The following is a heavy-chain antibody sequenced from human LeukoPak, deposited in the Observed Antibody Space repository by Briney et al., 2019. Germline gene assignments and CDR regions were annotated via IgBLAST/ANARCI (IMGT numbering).Heavy chain of an antibody. CDR1: GGSISDYY. Sequence: SETLSLTCTVSGGSISDYYWSWIRRPPGMGLEWIGYIYYNGNTNYNPSLKSRVTISVDTSKNQFSLKLSSVTAADTAVYYCARGYTYYYGSGSYLAGYNWFDPWGQGTLVTVSS. CDR2: IYYNGNT. V-gene: IGHV4-59*12. D-gene: IGHD3-10*01. J-gene: IGHJ5*02. CDR3: ARGYTYYYGSGSYLAGYNWFDP.